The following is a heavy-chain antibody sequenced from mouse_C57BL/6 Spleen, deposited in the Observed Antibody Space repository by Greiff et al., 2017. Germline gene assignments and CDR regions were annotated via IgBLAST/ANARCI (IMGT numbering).Heavy chain of an antibody. CDR2: IYPGSGST. CDR1: GYTFTSYW. D-gene: IGHD1-1*01. CDR3: ARWDYYYGSSYDY. V-gene: IGHV1-55*01. J-gene: IGHJ2*01. Sequence: QVQLQQSGAELVKPGASVKMSCKASGYTFTSYWITWVKQRPGQGLEWIGDIYPGSGSTNYNEKFKSKATLTVDTSSSTAYMQLSSLTSEDSAVYYCARWDYYYGSSYDYWGQGTTLTVSS.